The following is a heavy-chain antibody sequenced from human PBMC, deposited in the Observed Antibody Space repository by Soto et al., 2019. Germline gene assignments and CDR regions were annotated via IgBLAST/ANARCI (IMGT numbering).Heavy chain of an antibody. J-gene: IGHJ5*02. Sequence: ETLSLTCTVSGGSISSYYWSWIRQPAGKGLEWIGRIYTSGSTSYNPSLKSRVTMSVDTSKNQFSLKLSSVTAADTAVYYCARENFNWNYDWFDPWGQGTLVTVSS. CDR3: ARENFNWNYDWFDP. V-gene: IGHV4-4*07. D-gene: IGHD1-7*01. CDR1: GGSISSYY. CDR2: IYTSGST.